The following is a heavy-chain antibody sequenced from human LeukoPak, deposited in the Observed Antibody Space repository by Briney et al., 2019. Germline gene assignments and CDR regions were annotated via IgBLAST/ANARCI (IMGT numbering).Heavy chain of an antibody. V-gene: IGHV1-46*01. CDR2: INPSGGST. D-gene: IGHD6-13*01. J-gene: IGHJ4*02. Sequence: ASVTVSFTASGYTFTSYYIRWVRQAPGQGLEWMGIINPSGGSTSYAQKFQGRVTMTRDTSTSTVYMELSSLRSEDTAVYYCARERRRQQLPEIFDYWGQGTLVTVSS. CDR3: ARERRRQQLPEIFDY. CDR1: GYTFTSYY.